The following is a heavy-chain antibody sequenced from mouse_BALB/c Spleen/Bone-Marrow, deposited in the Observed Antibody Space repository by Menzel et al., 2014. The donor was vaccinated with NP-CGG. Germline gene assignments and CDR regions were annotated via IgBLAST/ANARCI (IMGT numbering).Heavy chain of an antibody. J-gene: IGHJ2*01. V-gene: IGHV2-2*02. CDR3: ARYGSILDY. D-gene: IGHD1-1*01. CDR1: GFSLTSYG. Sequence: VQLQQSGPGLVQPSQSLSITCTVSGFSLTSYGVHWVRQSPGKGLEWLGVIWSVGSTDYNAAFVSRLSISKDNSKSQVFFKMNGLQANDTAIYYCARYGSILDYWGQGTTLTVSS. CDR2: IWSVGST.